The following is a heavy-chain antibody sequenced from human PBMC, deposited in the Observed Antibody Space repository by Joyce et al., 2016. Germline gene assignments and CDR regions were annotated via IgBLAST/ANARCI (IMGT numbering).Heavy chain of an antibody. CDR2: IFYSGLT. Sequence: QVQLQESGPGLVKPSDTLSLTCDVSGYSIRSSYWWGWVRQPPGRGLEWIAYIFYSGLTYYNPSLKSGVTMSVDTSENQFSLKLSSVTAVDTAVYYCARRYTSSYYFDHWGPGTLVTVSS. D-gene: IGHD2-2*01. V-gene: IGHV4-28*01. CDR3: ARRYTSSYYFDH. J-gene: IGHJ4*02. CDR1: GYSIRSSYW.